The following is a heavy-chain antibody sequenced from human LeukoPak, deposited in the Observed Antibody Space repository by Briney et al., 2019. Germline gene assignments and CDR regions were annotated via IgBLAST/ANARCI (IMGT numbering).Heavy chain of an antibody. CDR2: INDSGST. CDR3: ARENDYWNYFYMDV. Sequence: SETLSLTCAVSGGSFSGYYWSWIRQPPGKGLEWIGEINDSGSTNNNPSLKSRVTISMDTSKSQFSLNLTSATAADTAVYYCARENDYWNYFYMDVWGKGTAVSVS. V-gene: IGHV4-34*01. J-gene: IGHJ6*03. CDR1: GGSFSGYY. D-gene: IGHD4-11*01.